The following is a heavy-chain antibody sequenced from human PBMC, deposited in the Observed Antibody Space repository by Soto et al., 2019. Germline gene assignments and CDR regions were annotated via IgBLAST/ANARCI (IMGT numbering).Heavy chain of an antibody. Sequence: SETLSLTCTVSGGYISSYYWSWIRQPPGEGLEWIGYIYYSGSTNYNPSLKSRVTISVDTSKNQFSLKLTSVTAADTAVYYCARDKITGLFDYWGQGTLVTVSS. CDR1: GGYISSYY. CDR2: IYYSGST. D-gene: IGHD2-8*02. V-gene: IGHV4-59*12. J-gene: IGHJ4*02. CDR3: ARDKITGLFDY.